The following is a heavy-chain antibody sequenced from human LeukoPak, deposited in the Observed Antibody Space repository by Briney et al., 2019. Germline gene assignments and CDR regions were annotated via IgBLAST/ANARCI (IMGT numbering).Heavy chain of an antibody. V-gene: IGHV4-34*01. J-gene: IGHJ4*02. Sequence: SETLSLTCAVYGGSFSGYYWSWIRQPPGKGLEWIGEINHSGSTNYNPSLKSRVTISVDTSKNQFSLKLSSVTAADTAVYYCARNDYGDPLTGETNFDYWGQGTLVTVSS. D-gene: IGHD4-17*01. CDR3: ARNDYGDPLTGETNFDY. CDR2: INHSGST. CDR1: GGSFSGYY.